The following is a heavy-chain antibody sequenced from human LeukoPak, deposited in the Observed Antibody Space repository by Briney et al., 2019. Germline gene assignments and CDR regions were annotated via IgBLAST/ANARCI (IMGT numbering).Heavy chain of an antibody. D-gene: IGHD2-15*01. CDR3: GKGSLAVPATPLDF. CDR2: ISSRSTTI. J-gene: IGHJ4*02. CDR1: GFDFSNSF. Sequence: GGSLRLSCTASGFDFSNSFMTWVRQAPGKGLEWISYISSRSTTIYCADSVKGRFTISRDNGKNTVYLQMNNLRVDDTAVFYCGKGSLAVPATPLDFWGQGTLVTVSS. V-gene: IGHV3-11*01.